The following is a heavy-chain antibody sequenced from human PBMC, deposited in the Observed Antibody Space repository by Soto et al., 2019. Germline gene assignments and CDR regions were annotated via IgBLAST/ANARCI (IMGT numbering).Heavy chain of an antibody. CDR2: ISAYNGNT. Sequence: ASVKVSCKASGYTFTSYGISWVRQAPGQGLEWMGWISAYNGNTNYAQKLQGRVTMTTDTSTSTAYMELRSLRSDDTAVYYCARDLFRGYSSEVHWFAPWGQGTLVTVSS. V-gene: IGHV1-18*04. J-gene: IGHJ5*02. CDR3: ARDLFRGYSSEVHWFAP. D-gene: IGHD6-19*01. CDR1: GYTFTSYG.